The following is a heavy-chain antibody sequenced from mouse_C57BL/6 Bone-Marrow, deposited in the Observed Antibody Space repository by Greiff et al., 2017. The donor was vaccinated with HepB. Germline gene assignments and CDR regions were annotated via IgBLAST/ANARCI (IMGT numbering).Heavy chain of an antibody. CDR3: TRASYYGSSSAWFAY. CDR1: GFTFSSYA. Sequence: EVKVVESGEGLVKPGGSLKLSCAASGFTFSSYAMSWVRQTPEKRLEWVAYISSGGDYIYYADTVKGRFTISRDNARNTLYLQMSSLKSEDTAMYYCTRASYYGSSSAWFAYWGQGTLVTVSA. V-gene: IGHV5-9-1*02. J-gene: IGHJ3*01. CDR2: ISSGGDYI. D-gene: IGHD1-1*01.